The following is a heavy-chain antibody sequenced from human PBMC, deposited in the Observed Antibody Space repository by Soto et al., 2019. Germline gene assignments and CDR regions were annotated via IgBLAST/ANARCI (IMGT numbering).Heavy chain of an antibody. J-gene: IGHJ6*03. V-gene: IGHV4-59*01. CDR1: GGSISSYY. CDR3: ATRDSSSWYGYYYYMDV. Sequence: SETLSLTCTVSGGSISSYYWSWIRQPPGKGLEWIGYIYYSGSTNYNPSLKSRVTISVDTSKNQFSLKLSSVTAADTAVYYCATRDSSSWYGYYYYMDVWGKGTTVTVSS. D-gene: IGHD6-13*01. CDR2: IYYSGST.